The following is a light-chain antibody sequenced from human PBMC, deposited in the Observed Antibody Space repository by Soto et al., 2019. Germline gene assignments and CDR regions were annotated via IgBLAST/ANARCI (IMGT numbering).Light chain of an antibody. CDR3: TSYSSGSSLVI. CDR2: EVT. J-gene: IGLJ2*01. V-gene: IGLV2-14*01. CDR1: SSDVGDYNY. Sequence: QSALTQPASVSGSPGQSITISCTGTSSDVGDYNYVSWYRQHPGNAPKLIIYEVTNRPSGISNRFSGSKSGNTASLTISGLQADDESYYYCTSYSSGSSLVIFGGRTKLTVL.